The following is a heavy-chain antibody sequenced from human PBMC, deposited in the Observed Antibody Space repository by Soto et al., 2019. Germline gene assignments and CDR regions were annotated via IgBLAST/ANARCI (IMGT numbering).Heavy chain of an antibody. CDR2: INHSGST. D-gene: IGHD5-18*01. V-gene: IGHV4-34*01. CDR1: GGSFSGYY. Sequence: QVQLQQWGAGLLKPSETLSLTCAVYGGSFSGYYWSWIRQPPGKGLEWIGEINHSGSTNYNPSLNSRVTISVDTSKNQFSLKLSSVTAADTAVYYCARGRIQLWLRGWFDPWGQGTLVTVSS. J-gene: IGHJ5*02. CDR3: ARGRIQLWLRGWFDP.